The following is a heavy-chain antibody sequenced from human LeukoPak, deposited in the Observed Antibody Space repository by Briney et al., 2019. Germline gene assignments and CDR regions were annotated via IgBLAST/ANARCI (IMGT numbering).Heavy chain of an antibody. CDR1: GFTFSNYA. CDR3: AKERRGENVWGSYRDAFDM. Sequence: GGSLRLSCAASGFTFSNYAMSWVRRAPGKGLEWVSTISGSGGTTNYADSVKGRFTISRDNSKNTLSLQVNSLRAEDTAVYYCAKERRGENVWGSYRDAFDMWGQGTMVTVSS. D-gene: IGHD3-16*02. J-gene: IGHJ3*02. V-gene: IGHV3-23*01. CDR2: ISGSGGTT.